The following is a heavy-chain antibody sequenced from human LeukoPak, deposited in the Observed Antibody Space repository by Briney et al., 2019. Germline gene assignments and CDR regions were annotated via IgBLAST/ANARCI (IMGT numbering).Heavy chain of an antibody. CDR3: ARIYGSGRYNWFDP. CDR1: GGSISSYY. J-gene: IGHJ5*02. CDR2: IYYSGST. D-gene: IGHD3-10*01. Sequence: SETLSLTCTVSGGSISSYYWSWIGQPPGKGLEWIGYIYYSGSTNYNPSLKSRVTISVDTSKNQFSLKLSSVTAADTAVYYCARIYGSGRYNWFDPWGQGTLVTVSS. V-gene: IGHV4-59*01.